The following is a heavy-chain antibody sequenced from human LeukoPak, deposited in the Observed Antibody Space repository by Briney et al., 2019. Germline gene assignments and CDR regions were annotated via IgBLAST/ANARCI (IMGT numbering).Heavy chain of an antibody. D-gene: IGHD3-10*01. CDR2: IYPGDSGT. CDR1: GYSFTSYW. Sequence: GESLKISCKGSGYSFTSYWIGWVRQMPGKGVEWMGIIYPGDSGTRYSPSFQGQVTISADKSISTAYLQWSSLKASDTAMYYCARCLYYYGSGSYYQTTYYYMDVWGKGTTVTVSS. CDR3: ARCLYYYGSGSYYQTTYYYMDV. J-gene: IGHJ6*03. V-gene: IGHV5-51*01.